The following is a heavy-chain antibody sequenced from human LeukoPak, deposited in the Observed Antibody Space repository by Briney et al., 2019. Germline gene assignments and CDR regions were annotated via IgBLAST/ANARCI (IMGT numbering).Heavy chain of an antibody. J-gene: IGHJ6*03. D-gene: IGHD1-14*01. CDR2: IYYSGST. V-gene: IGHV4-59*08. CDR3: ARQTGGNYYNMDV. Sequence: SETLSLTCTVSGGSISSYYWSWIRQPPGKGLEWIGYIYYSGSTNYNPSLKSRVTISVDTSKNQFSLNLNSVTAADTAVYYCARQTGGNYYNMDVWGKGTTVTVSS. CDR1: GGSISSYY.